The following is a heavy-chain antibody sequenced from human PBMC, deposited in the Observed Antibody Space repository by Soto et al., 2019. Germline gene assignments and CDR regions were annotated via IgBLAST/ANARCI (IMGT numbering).Heavy chain of an antibody. J-gene: IGHJ4*02. CDR2: LDGSGSHT. CDR1: GFTFSSDA. D-gene: IGHD1-1*01. Sequence: EVQLLKSGGGLVQPGGSLRLSCAASGFTFSSDAMSWVRQAPGRGLEWVSSLDGSGSHTFHADSVKGRFTISRDNSKNTVYLQMNSLRAEDTAVYYCVKARYSSNRGYFDYWGQGTVVTVSS. V-gene: IGHV3-23*01. CDR3: VKARYSSNRGYFDY.